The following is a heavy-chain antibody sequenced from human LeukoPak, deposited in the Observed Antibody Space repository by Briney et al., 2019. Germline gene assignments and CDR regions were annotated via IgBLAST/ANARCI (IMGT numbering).Heavy chain of an antibody. J-gene: IGHJ5*02. CDR3: ARGLDCSGGSCYWFGP. CDR2: INHSGST. V-gene: IGHV4-34*01. D-gene: IGHD2-15*01. CDR1: GGSFSGYY. Sequence: PSETLSLTCAVYGGSFSGYYWSWIRQPPGKGLEWIGEINHSGSTNYNPSLKSRVTISVDTSKNQFSLKLSSVTAADTAVYYCARGLDCSGGSCYWFGPWGQGTLVTVSS.